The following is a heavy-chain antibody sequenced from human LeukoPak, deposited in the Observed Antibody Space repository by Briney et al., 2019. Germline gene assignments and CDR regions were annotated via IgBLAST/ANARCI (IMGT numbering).Heavy chain of an antibody. Sequence: PPETLSLTCTVSGASLSSSSYYWGWLRQPPGTGLEWFGSIYYSGNTYYNLSLKSRVTISVDTSKNQFSLKLSSVTAADTAVYYCARRGPYYYGSGSPFDYWGQGTLVTVSS. J-gene: IGHJ4*02. D-gene: IGHD3-10*01. V-gene: IGHV4-39*01. CDR1: GASLSSSSYY. CDR3: ARRGPYYYGSGSPFDY. CDR2: IYYSGNT.